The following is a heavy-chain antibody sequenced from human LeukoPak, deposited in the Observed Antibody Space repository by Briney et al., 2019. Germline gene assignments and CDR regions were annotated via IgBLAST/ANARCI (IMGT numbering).Heavy chain of an antibody. CDR2: IYYSGST. J-gene: IGHJ4*02. CDR3: ARDVGNTMVRGVPPGY. D-gene: IGHD3-10*01. CDR1: GGSISSSSYY. V-gene: IGHV4-39*07. Sequence: SETLSLTCTVSGGSISSSSYYWGWICQPPGKGLEWIGSIYYSGSTYYNPSLKSRVTISVDTSKNQFSLKLSSVTAADTAVYYCARDVGNTMVRGVPPGYWGQGTLVTVSS.